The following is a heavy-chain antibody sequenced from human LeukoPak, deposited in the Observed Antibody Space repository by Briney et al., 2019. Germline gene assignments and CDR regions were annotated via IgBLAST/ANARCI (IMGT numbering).Heavy chain of an antibody. CDR1: GGSFSAYY. V-gene: IGHV4-34*01. Sequence: PSETLSLTCAVYGGSFSAYYWSWIRQPPGKGLEWIGEINHSGSTNYNPSLKSRVIISVDTSKEQFSLKVSSVTAADTAVYYCARTGGYASGTYHPFDYWDQGTLVTVSS. J-gene: IGHJ4*02. CDR2: INHSGST. D-gene: IGHD3-10*01. CDR3: ARTGGYASGTYHPFDY.